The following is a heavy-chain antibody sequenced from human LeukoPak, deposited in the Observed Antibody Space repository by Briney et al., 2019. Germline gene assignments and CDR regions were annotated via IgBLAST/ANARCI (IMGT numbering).Heavy chain of an antibody. V-gene: IGHV3-30*01. CDR2: ISYDGSNK. Sequence: GGSLRLSCAASGFTFSSYAMHWVRQAPGKGLEWVAVISYDGSNKYYADSVKGRFTISRDNSKNTLYLQMNSLRAEDTAVYYCARESQVLTVYEGFDYWGQGTLVTVSS. D-gene: IGHD4-11*01. CDR1: GFTFSSYA. CDR3: ARESQVLTVYEGFDY. J-gene: IGHJ4*02.